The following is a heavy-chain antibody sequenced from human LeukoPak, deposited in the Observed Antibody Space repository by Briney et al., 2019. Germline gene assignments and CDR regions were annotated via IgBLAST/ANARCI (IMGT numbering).Heavy chain of an antibody. CDR3: ARDPEGFGATYFDY. CDR2: ISRSASNI. V-gene: IGHV3-21*01. D-gene: IGHD3-16*01. CDR1: GFSFSRYN. J-gene: IGHJ4*02. Sequence: GGSLRLSCVASGFSFSRYNMIWVRQAAGKGLEWVSSISRSASNIYYADSVKGRFTISRDNAKNSFYLQMNSLRAEDTAVFYCARDPEGFGATYFDYWGQGTLVTVSS.